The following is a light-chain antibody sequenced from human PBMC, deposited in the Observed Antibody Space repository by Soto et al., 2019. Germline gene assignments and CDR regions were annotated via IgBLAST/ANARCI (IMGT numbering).Light chain of an antibody. J-gene: IGKJ1*01. V-gene: IGKV1-8*01. CDR2: AAS. CDR3: QQYYSYPQT. Sequence: AIRMTQSPSSLSASTGDRVTITCRASQGISSYLAWYQQKPGKAPKLLIYAASTLQSGVPSRFSGSGSGTDFTLTISGLQSEDFATYYCQQYYSYPQTFGQGTKVDIK. CDR1: QGISSY.